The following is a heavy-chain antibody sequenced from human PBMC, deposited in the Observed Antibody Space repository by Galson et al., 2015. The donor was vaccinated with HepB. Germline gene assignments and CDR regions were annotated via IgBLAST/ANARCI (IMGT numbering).Heavy chain of an antibody. Sequence: SVKVSCKAFGYTFTGHYIHWLRQAPGQGLEWLGWITPKSGASGTTPKFQGRVTMTRDTSINTAYMELTRLTSDDAAIYYCAREDEASDLVDWGQGTLVAVSS. J-gene: IGHJ4*02. D-gene: IGHD1-26*01. CDR1: GYTFTGHY. V-gene: IGHV1-2*02. CDR2: ITPKSGAS. CDR3: AREDEASDLVD.